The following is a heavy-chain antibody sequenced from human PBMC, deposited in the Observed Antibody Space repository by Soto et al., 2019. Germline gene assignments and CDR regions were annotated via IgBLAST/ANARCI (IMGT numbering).Heavy chain of an antibody. V-gene: IGHV3-30*18. Sequence: QVQLVESGGGVVQPGRSLRLSCAASGFTFSSYGMHWVRQAPGKGLEWVAVISYDGSNKYYADSVKGRFTISRDNSKNTLYLQMNSLRAEDTAVYYCAKDRELWFGEDYFDYWGQGTLVTVSS. CDR2: ISYDGSNK. CDR3: AKDRELWFGEDYFDY. CDR1: GFTFSSYG. D-gene: IGHD3-10*01. J-gene: IGHJ4*02.